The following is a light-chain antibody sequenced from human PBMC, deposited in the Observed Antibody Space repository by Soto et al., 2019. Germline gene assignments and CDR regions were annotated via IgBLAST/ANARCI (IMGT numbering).Light chain of an antibody. CDR2: AAS. CDR1: QSISRN. Sequence: EIVMTQSPATLSLSLGERATLSCRASQSISRNLAWYHQRPGQAPRLLIYAASTRATGIPARFSGSGSGTDFTLTLSGLQSEDFGVYFCQQYNNWPPRYTFGQGTKREIK. J-gene: IGKJ2*01. CDR3: QQYNNWPPRYT. V-gene: IGKV3-15*01.